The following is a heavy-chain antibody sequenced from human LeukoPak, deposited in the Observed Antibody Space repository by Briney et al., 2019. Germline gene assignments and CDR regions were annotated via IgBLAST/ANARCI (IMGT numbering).Heavy chain of an antibody. V-gene: IGHV1-8*02. CDR3: AREGGSGHSYYFDF. CDR1: GGTFSSYD. Sequence: ASVKVSCKASGGTFSSYDINWVRQAPGQGLEWMGWMGPNSDNTGSAEKFRGRFTMTRDTSTDTAFMELSGLGSEDTAIYYCAREGGSGHSYYFDFWGRGTLVTVSS. D-gene: IGHD3-22*01. J-gene: IGHJ4*02. CDR2: MGPNSDNT.